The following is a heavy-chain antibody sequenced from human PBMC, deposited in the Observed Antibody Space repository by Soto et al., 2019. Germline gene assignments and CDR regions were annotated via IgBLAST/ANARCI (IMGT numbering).Heavy chain of an antibody. V-gene: IGHV1-69*02. CDR3: ASARIAVAKETANGYQYCYYPDL. CDR2: IIPILGIA. Sequence: QVQLVQSGAEVKKPGSSVKVSCKASGGTFSSYTISWVRQAPGQGLEWMGRIIPILGIANHAQKFQGRVTITGDKSTSKAVMELSSRRTEDTAVYYCASARIAVAKETANGYQYCYYPDLWGKGATVTV. D-gene: IGHD6-19*01. CDR1: GGTFSSYT. J-gene: IGHJ6*03.